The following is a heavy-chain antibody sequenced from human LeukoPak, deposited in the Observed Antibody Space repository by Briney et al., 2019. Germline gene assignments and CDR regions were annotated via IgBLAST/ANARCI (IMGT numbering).Heavy chain of an antibody. D-gene: IGHD5-24*01. CDR3: ARGEMTYAFDI. CDR1: GFTFSSYW. J-gene: IGHJ3*02. Sequence: GSLRLSCAASGFTFSSYWMHWVRQAPGMGLVWVSHIYRDVSNTNYADSVKGRFTISRDNAKNTLYLQMNSLRAEDTAVYYCARGEMTYAFDIWGQGTMVTVSS. CDR2: IYRDVSNT. V-gene: IGHV3-74*01.